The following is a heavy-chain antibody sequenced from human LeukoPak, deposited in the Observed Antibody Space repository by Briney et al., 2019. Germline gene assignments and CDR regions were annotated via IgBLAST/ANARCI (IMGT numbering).Heavy chain of an antibody. J-gene: IGHJ6*02. CDR2: INPKSGGT. CDR3: ARESVGYRTTGRPYYYGMDV. CDR1: GYTFTGDY. D-gene: IGHD1-14*01. V-gene: IGHV1-2*02. Sequence: ASVKVSCKASGYTFTGDYLQWVRQAPGQGLVWLGWINPKSGGTNFAQKFQGRVTMTWDSSISTAYMELSRLTSDDTAVYYCARESVGYRTTGRPYYYGMDVWGQGTTVTVSS.